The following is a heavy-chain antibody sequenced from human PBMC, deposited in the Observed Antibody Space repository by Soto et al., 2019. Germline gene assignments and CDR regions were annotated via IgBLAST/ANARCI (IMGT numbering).Heavy chain of an antibody. V-gene: IGHV2-5*02. CDR2: IYWDDDK. J-gene: IGHJ6*03. D-gene: IGHD2-2*01. Sequence: SGPTLVKPTQTLTLTCTFSGFSLKTNGEGVGWIRQPPGKALEWLALIYWDDDKRYSPSLKSRLTITKDSSKNQVVLTMTNMDPVDTATYYCTHEGKYQPLGPYYYYYMDVWGKGTTVTVSS. CDR1: GFSLKTNGEG. CDR3: THEGKYQPLGPYYYYYMDV.